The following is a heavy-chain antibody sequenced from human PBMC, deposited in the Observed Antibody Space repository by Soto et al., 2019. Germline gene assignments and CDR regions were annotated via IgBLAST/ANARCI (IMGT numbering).Heavy chain of an antibody. CDR1: GFTFCCYA. V-gene: IGHV3-23*01. Sequence: FPRLSCSESGFTFCCYALRWGRQDPGKGLEWVSAISGSGGSTYYADSVKGRFTISRDNSKNTLYLQMNSLRAEDTAVYYCAKEVGFFGMDVWGQGTTVTVSS. CDR2: ISGSGGST. D-gene: IGHD3-3*01. J-gene: IGHJ6*02. CDR3: AKEVGFFGMDV.